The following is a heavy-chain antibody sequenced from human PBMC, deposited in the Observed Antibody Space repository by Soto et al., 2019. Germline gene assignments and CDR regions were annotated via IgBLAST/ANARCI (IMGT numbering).Heavy chain of an antibody. CDR3: ARVSDGSGRLHFVF. J-gene: IGHJ4*02. CDR2: IYTSGST. CDR1: GDYFKNYY. D-gene: IGHD3-10*01. V-gene: IGHV4-4*07. Sequence: PSETLSLTCTVSGDYFKNYYWSWIRQPAGKGLEWIGRIYTSGSTNYNPSLNSRVTMSVDTSKSQFSLRLRSVTAADTAVYYCARVSDGSGRLHFVFWGQGTLVTVSS.